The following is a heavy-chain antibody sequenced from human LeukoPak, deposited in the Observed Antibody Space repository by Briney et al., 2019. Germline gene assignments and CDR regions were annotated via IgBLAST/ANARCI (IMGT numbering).Heavy chain of an antibody. D-gene: IGHD1-26*01. V-gene: IGHV4-39*01. Sequence: SETLSLTCTVSGGSFSRSSYYWGWIRQPPGTGLEWIGSIYYSGSTYYNPSLKSRVTISVDTSKNQFSLKLSSVTAADTAVYYCARAIVGATRGFDPWGQGTLVTVPS. CDR1: GGSFSRSSYY. CDR3: ARAIVGATRGFDP. CDR2: IYYSGST. J-gene: IGHJ5*02.